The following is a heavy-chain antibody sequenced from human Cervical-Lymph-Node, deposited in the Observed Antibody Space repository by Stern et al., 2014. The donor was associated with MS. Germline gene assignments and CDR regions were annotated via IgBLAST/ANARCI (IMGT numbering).Heavy chain of an antibody. CDR3: ARDRSSSWYGGFDY. D-gene: IGHD6-13*01. Sequence: QVQLGQSGAEVKKPGASVKVSCKASGYTFTSYYMHWVRQAPGPGLAWLGIINTSGGSTSYEQKFQGRVTMTRDTSTSPDYMELSSLRSEDTAVYYCARDRSSSWYGGFDYWGQGTLVTVSS. CDR2: INTSGGST. J-gene: IGHJ4*02. V-gene: IGHV1-46*01. CDR1: GYTFTSYY.